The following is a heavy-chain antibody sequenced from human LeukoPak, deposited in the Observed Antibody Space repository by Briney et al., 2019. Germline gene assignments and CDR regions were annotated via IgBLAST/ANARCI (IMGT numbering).Heavy chain of an antibody. Sequence: GGSLRLSCAASGFTFSYYAMNWVRQAPGKGLEWVSAISDSGYRTYYADSVKGRFTISRDNSKNTLYLQMNSLRAEDTAIYYCAKWLTATQMFSLSHYSDCWGQGTLVTVSS. V-gene: IGHV3-23*01. CDR2: ISDSGYRT. J-gene: IGHJ4*02. D-gene: IGHD3-10*02. CDR3: AKWLTATQMFSLSHYSDC. CDR1: GFTFSYYA.